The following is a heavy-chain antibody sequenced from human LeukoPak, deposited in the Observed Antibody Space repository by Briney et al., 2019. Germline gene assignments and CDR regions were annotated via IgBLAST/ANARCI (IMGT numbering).Heavy chain of an antibody. V-gene: IGHV1-2*02. CDR3: ARSERRLDISHYYYPMDV. Sequence: ASVKVSCKASGYTFTDYYIHLVRQAPGQALEWMGWINPNSGDTKYPQNFQDRVTMTRDTFTTTAYMDLTRLKSEDTAVYYCARSERRLDISHYYYPMDVWGQGTTVTVSS. CDR2: INPNSGDT. CDR1: GYTFTDYY. J-gene: IGHJ6*02. D-gene: IGHD1-1*01.